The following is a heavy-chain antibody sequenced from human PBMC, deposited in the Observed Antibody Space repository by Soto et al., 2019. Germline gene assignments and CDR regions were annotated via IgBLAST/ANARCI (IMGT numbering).Heavy chain of an antibody. CDR2: VSHDGRNT. J-gene: IGHJ4*02. CDR3: AKGGRQWLVTSDFNY. CDR1: GFTFSDYA. V-gene: IGHV3-30*18. D-gene: IGHD6-19*01. Sequence: VQQVESGGGVVQPGRSLRLSCAASGFTFSDYAMHWVRQAPGKGLEWVAVVSHDGRNTHYADSVKGRFTISGDSSKNTVSLEMTSLRAEDTAVYYCAKGGRQWLVTSDFNYWGQGALVTVSS.